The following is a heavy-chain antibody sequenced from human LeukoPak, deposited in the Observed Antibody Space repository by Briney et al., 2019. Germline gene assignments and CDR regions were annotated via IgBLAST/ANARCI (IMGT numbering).Heavy chain of an antibody. V-gene: IGHV3-21*04. CDR1: GFTFSSYS. D-gene: IGHD3-10*01. J-gene: IGHJ4*02. Sequence: GGSLRLSCAASGFTFSSYSMNWVRQAPGKGLEWVSSISSSSSYIYYADSVKGRFTISRDNAKNSLYLQMNSLRAEDTAFYYCAKGSAQYYFDSWGQGTLVTVSS. CDR2: ISSSSSYI. CDR3: AKGSAQYYFDS.